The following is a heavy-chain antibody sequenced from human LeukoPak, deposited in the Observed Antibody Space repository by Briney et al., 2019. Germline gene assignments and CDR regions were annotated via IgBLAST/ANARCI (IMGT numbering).Heavy chain of an antibody. V-gene: IGHV3-30*04. CDR1: GFTFSSYA. CDR3: ARDSSHYLGSSDY. J-gene: IGHJ4*02. D-gene: IGHD6-6*01. Sequence: GGSLRLSCAASGFTFSSYAMHWVRQAPGKGLEWVAVISYDGSNKYYADSVKGRFTISRDNTKNTLNLQMNSLRDEDTAIYYCARDSSHYLGSSDYWGQGTLVTVSS. CDR2: ISYDGSNK.